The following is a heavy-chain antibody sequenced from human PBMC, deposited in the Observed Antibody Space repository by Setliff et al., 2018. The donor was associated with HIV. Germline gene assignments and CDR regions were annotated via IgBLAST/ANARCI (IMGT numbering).Heavy chain of an antibody. D-gene: IGHD6-6*01. CDR3: ARLSSYRSSSYYFDY. CDR2: LYHSGST. Sequence: SETLSLTCAVSGGSISSSNWWSWVRQPPGKGLEWIGQLYHSGSTLYKPSLKSRVTMSVDTSKNQFSLKLNSVTAADTAVYHCARLSSYRSSSYYFDYWGQGALVTAPQ. V-gene: IGHV4-4*02. CDR1: GGSISSSNW. J-gene: IGHJ4*02.